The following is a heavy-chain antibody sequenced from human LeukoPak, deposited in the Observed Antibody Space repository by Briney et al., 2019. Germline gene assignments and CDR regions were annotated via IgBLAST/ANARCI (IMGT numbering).Heavy chain of an antibody. V-gene: IGHV4-59*01. Sequence: SETLSLTCTVSGGSISSYYWSWIRQPPGKGLEWIGYIYYSGSTNYNPSLKSRVTISVDTSKNQFSLKLSSVTAADTAVYYCARVRIAARSFDYWDQGTLVTVSS. D-gene: IGHD6-6*01. J-gene: IGHJ4*02. CDR3: ARVRIAARSFDY. CDR1: GGSISSYY. CDR2: IYYSGST.